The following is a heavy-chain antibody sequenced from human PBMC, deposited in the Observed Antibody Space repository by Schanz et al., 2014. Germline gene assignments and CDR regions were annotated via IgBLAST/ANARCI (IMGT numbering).Heavy chain of an antibody. Sequence: QVQLQQWGAGLLKPSETLSLTCAVSGGSFSGYYWSWIRQPPDTGLEWIGEINQSGDTNYNPSLKSRAPISVDTPNTQFPLKLGSVTAADTAVYYCARLYCSTPGCYVSPNGFAKDYWGQGTLVTVSS. J-gene: IGHJ4*02. D-gene: IGHD2-2*01. CDR1: GGSFSGYY. V-gene: IGHV4-34*01. CDR2: INQSGDT. CDR3: ARLYCSTPGCYVSPNGFAKDY.